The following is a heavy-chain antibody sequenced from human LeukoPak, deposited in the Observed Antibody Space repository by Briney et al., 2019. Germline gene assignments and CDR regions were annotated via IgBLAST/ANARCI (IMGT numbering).Heavy chain of an antibody. Sequence: GGSLRLSCAASGFTFSSYGRHWVRQAPGKGLEWVAVIWYDGSNKYYADSVKGRFTISRDNSKNTLYLQMNSLRAEDTAVYYCAKARDYGDYPHWGQGTLVTVSS. J-gene: IGHJ4*02. D-gene: IGHD4-17*01. CDR3: AKARDYGDYPH. V-gene: IGHV3-33*06. CDR1: GFTFSSYG. CDR2: IWYDGSNK.